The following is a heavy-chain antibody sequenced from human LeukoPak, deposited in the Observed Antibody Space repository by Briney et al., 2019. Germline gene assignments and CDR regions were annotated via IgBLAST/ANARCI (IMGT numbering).Heavy chain of an antibody. J-gene: IGHJ6*02. D-gene: IGHD1-26*01. Sequence: SETLSLTCTVSDDSISDYYRGWIRQPPGKGLEWIGYFYNSGRSTYNPSLKSRVTISVDTSKNQFSLKLSSVTAADTAVYYCARVTIVGTTYYYYGMDVWGQGTTVTVSS. V-gene: IGHV4-59*12. CDR3: ARVTIVGTTYYYYGMDV. CDR2: FYNSGRS. CDR1: DDSISDYY.